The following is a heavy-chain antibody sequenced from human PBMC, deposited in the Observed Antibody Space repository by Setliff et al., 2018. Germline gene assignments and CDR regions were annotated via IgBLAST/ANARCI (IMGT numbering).Heavy chain of an antibody. J-gene: IGHJ4*02. V-gene: IGHV4-39*01. CDR3: ARLYEFGELFSNY. Sequence: PSETLSLTCTVSGGSISSGGYYWTWIRQHPGKGLEWIGYIYETGTTYYNPSLKSRVTISVDTSKNQFSLNLNSVTAADTAVYYCARLYEFGELFSNYWGQGTLVTVSS. CDR1: GGSISSGGYY. D-gene: IGHD3-10*01. CDR2: IYETGTT.